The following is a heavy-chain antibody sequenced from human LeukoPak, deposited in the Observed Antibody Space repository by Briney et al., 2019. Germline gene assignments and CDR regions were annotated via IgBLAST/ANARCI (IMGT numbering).Heavy chain of an antibody. Sequence: PGGSLRLSCAASGFTFSSYEMNWVRQAPGKGLEWVSYISSSGSTIYYADSVKGRFTIPRDNAKNSLYLQMNSLRAEDTAVYYCARDHYSNKFDYWGQGTLVTVSS. J-gene: IGHJ4*02. CDR2: ISSSGSTI. V-gene: IGHV3-48*03. D-gene: IGHD4-11*01. CDR3: ARDHYSNKFDY. CDR1: GFTFSSYE.